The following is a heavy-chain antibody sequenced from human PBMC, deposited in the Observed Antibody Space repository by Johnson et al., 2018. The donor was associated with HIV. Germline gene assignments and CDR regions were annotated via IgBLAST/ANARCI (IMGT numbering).Heavy chain of an antibody. J-gene: IGHJ3*02. CDR3: ARDATYYYDSSGYHDAFDI. CDR2: ISYDGGSK. D-gene: IGHD3-22*01. CDR1: GFTFSSYP. V-gene: IGHV3-30*04. Sequence: QVQLVESGGGLVKPGGSLRLSCAASGFTFSSYPMHWVRQAPGKGLEWVAIISYDGGSKYYADSVKGRFTISRDNSKNTLYLQMNSLRAEDTAVYYCARDATYYYDSSGYHDAFDIWGQGTMVTVSS.